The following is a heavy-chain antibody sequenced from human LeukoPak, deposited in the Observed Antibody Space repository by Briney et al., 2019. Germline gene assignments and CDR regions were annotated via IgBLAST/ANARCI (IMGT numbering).Heavy chain of an antibody. CDR3: AELGITMIGGV. D-gene: IGHD3-10*02. CDR1: GFTFSSYE. Sequence: GGSLRLSCAASGFTFSSYEMNWVRQAPGKGLEWVSYMSSSGSTIYYADSVKGRFTISRDSAKNSLYLQMNSLRAEDTAVYYCAELGITMIGGVWGKGTTVTISS. CDR2: MSSSGSTI. J-gene: IGHJ6*04. V-gene: IGHV3-48*03.